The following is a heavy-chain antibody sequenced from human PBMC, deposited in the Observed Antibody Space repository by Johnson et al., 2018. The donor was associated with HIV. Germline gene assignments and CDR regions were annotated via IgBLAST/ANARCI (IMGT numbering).Heavy chain of an antibody. J-gene: IGHJ3*02. CDR1: GFTFSSYD. V-gene: IGHV3-13*01. CDR3: ARAGVGAGAFDI. Sequence: VQLVESGGGLVQPGGSLRLSCAASGFTFSSYDMHWVRQATGKGLEWVPAIGTAGDTYYPGSVKGRFTISRENAKNSLYLQMNSLRAGDTAVYYCARAGVGAGAFDIWGQGTMVTVSS. D-gene: IGHD1-26*01. CDR2: IGTAGDT.